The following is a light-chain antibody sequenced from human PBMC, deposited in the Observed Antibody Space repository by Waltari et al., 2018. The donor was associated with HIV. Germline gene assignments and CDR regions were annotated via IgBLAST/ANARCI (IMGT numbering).Light chain of an antibody. CDR2: WAS. CDR1: RTVYFNFTHQHY. CDR3: QQYYTIEST. V-gene: IGKV4-1*01. J-gene: IGKJ4*01. Sequence: DILMTQSPDSLPVSLGERATMNCRSSRTVYFNFTHQHYLAWYQQRPGQAPKVLIYWASTRASGVPGRFSGSGSGTDFNLTISSLQADDVAVYYCQQYYTIESTFGGGTKVEIK.